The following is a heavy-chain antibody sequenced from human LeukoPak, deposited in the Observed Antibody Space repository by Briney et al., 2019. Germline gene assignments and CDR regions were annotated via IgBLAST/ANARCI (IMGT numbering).Heavy chain of an antibody. CDR3: AKGRRMYSSGWYYFDY. D-gene: IGHD6-19*01. CDR1: AFIFSGHW. V-gene: IGHV3-7*03. Sequence: GGSLRLSCEGSAFIFSGHWMNWVRQTPGKGPEWVASIKEDGSERQYVDSVKGRFSISRDNTKGSLFLQLNSLRAEDTAVYYCAKGRRMYSSGWYYFDYWGQGTLVTVSS. CDR2: IKEDGSER. J-gene: IGHJ4*02.